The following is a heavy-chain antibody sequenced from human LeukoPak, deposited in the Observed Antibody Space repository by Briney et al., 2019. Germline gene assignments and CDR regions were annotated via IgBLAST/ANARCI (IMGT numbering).Heavy chain of an antibody. D-gene: IGHD5-12*01. CDR1: GFTVSTNY. J-gene: IGHJ6*02. Sequence: GGSLRLSCAASGFTVSTNYMSWVRQAPGKGLEWVSAISGSGGSTYYADSVKGRFTISRDNSKNTLYLQMNSLRAEDTAVYYCARIVATMVSNMDVWGQGTTVTVSS. V-gene: IGHV3-23*01. CDR2: ISGSGGST. CDR3: ARIVATMVSNMDV.